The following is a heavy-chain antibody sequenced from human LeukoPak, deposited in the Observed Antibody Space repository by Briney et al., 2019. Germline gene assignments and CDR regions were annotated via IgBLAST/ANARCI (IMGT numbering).Heavy chain of an antibody. CDR1: GFTFSRYG. CDR2: ISDDGSKK. V-gene: IGHV3-30*03. D-gene: IGHD3-9*01. Sequence: GGSLRLSCAASGFTFSRYGMHWVRQAPGKGLECVALISDDGSKKYYADSVKGQFTISRDDPKNTLYLQMSSLRAEDTAMYYCARWNGDFLTGYYLDDWGQGTLVTVSS. CDR3: ARWNGDFLTGYYLDD. J-gene: IGHJ4*02.